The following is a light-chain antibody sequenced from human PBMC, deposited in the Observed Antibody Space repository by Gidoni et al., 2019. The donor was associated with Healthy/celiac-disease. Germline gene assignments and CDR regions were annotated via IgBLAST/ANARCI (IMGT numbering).Light chain of an antibody. CDR1: QSISSY. V-gene: IGKV1-39*01. J-gene: IGKJ1*01. Sequence: ITCRASQSISSYLNWYQQRPGKAPKLLIYAASSLQSGVPSRFSGSGSGTDFTLTISSLQPEDFATYYCQQSYSTPRTFGQGTKVEIK. CDR3: QQSYSTPRT. CDR2: AAS.